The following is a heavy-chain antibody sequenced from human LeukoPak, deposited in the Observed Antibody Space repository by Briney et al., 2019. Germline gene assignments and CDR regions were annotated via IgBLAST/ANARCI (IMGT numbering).Heavy chain of an antibody. J-gene: IGHJ4*02. CDR1: EFPFADYA. Sequence: PGRSLSLSGSTSEFPFADYAMSGVRQAPGKGLEGVGFIQAKAYGGATKYPASVNGRFSISRDDSQSIANLQMNDLKTEDTAVYYCTRAPHPRCSSSGCYLDYWGQGTLVTVSS. D-gene: IGHD2-2*01. V-gene: IGHV3-49*04. CDR3: TRAPHPRCSSSGCYLDY. CDR2: IQAKAYGGAT.